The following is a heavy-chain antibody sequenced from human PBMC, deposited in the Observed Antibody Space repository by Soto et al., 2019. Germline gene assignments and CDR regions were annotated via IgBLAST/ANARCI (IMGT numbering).Heavy chain of an antibody. CDR1: GYTFTSYG. CDR2: ISAYNGNT. D-gene: IGHD3-10*01. CDR3: ARDYYYGSGHERKQYYYYGMDV. V-gene: IGHV1-18*04. Sequence: ASVKVSRKASGYTFTSYGISWVRQAPGQGLEWMGWISAYNGNTNYAQKLQGRVTMTTDTSTSTAYMELRSLRSDDTAVYYGARDYYYGSGHERKQYYYYGMDVWGQGTTVTVSS. J-gene: IGHJ6*02.